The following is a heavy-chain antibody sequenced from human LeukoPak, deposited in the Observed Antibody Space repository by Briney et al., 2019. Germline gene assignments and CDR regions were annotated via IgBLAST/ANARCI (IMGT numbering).Heavy chain of an antibody. CDR2: IYHSGST. CDR1: GGFISSSNW. Sequence: SGTLSLTCAVSGGFISSSNWWSWVRQPPGKGLEWIGEIYHSGSTNYNPSLKSRVTISVDKSKNQFSLKLSSVTAADTAVYYCARVVVQWLVHLNWFDPWGQGTLVTVSS. V-gene: IGHV4-4*02. J-gene: IGHJ5*02. D-gene: IGHD6-19*01. CDR3: ARVVVQWLVHLNWFDP.